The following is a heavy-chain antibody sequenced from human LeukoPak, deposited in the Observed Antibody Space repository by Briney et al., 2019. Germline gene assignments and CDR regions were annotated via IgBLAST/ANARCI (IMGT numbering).Heavy chain of an antibody. D-gene: IGHD3-10*01. CDR2: MYSSGST. CDR3: ARRGYGSGSYVHY. Sequence: SETLSLTCTVSGGSISITSYYWGWIRQPPGKGLEWIGRMYSSGSTYYNPSLKSRVTISVDTSKNQFSLKLSSVTAADTAVYYCARRGYGSGSYVHYWGQGTLVTVSS. CDR1: GGSISITSYY. J-gene: IGHJ4*02. V-gene: IGHV4-39*07.